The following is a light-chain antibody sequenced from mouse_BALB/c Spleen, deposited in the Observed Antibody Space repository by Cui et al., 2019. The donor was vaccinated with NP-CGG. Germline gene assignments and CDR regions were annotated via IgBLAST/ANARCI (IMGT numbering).Light chain of an antibody. CDR2: SIS. J-gene: IGKJ5*01. Sequence: QIVVTQSPAIMSASPGARVTITCSASSSVSSSYLYWYQQKSGSSPKLWIYSISNLASGVPARFSGSGSGTSYSLTINSVKTEDAATYYCQQWSSNPLTFGAGTKLELK. CDR1: SSVSSSY. V-gene: IGKV4-79*01. CDR3: QQWSSNPLT.